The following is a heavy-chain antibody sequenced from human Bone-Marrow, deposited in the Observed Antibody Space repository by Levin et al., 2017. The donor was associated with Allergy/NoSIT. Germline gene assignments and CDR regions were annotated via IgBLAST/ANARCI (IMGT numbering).Heavy chain of an antibody. D-gene: IGHD3-3*01. CDR2: IYYSGST. V-gene: IGHV4-39*01. CDR1: GGSISSSSYY. J-gene: IGHJ5*02. Sequence: PSQTLSLTCTVSGGSISSSSYYWGWIRQPPGKGLEWIGSIYYSGSTYYNPSLKSRVTISVDTSKNQFSLKLSSVTAADTAVYYCARSTPYDFWTGPLGYNWFDPWGQGTLVTVSS. CDR3: ARSTPYDFWTGPLGYNWFDP.